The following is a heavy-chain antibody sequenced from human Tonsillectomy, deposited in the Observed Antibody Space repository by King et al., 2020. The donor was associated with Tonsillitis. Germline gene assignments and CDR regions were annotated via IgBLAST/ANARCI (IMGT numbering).Heavy chain of an antibody. J-gene: IGHJ5*02. D-gene: IGHD3-9*01. CDR2: IYYSGST. CDR1: GGSISSYY. V-gene: IGHV4-59*01. Sequence: QLQESGPGLVKPSETLSLTCTVSGGSISSYYWSWIRQPPGKGLEWIGYIYYSGSTNYNPSLKSRVTISVDTSKNQFSLKLSSVTAADTAVYYCAGEVTGYKNWFDPWGHGTLVTVSS. CDR3: AGEVTGYKNWFDP.